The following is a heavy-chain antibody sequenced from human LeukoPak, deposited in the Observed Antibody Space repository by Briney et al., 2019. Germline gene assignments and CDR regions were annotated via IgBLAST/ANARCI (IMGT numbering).Heavy chain of an antibody. J-gene: IGHJ4*02. CDR2: ISSTSSYI. CDR3: ASAPTDYVETSWYYFDY. D-gene: IGHD4-17*01. CDR1: GFTFSSYN. V-gene: IGHV3-21*01. Sequence: GGSLRLSCAASGFTFSSYNMNWVRQAPGKGLEWVSSISSTSSYIYYADSLKRRLTISRDNAKNSLYLQIDSLRAEDTAVYYCASAPTDYVETSWYYFDYWGQGTLVTVSS.